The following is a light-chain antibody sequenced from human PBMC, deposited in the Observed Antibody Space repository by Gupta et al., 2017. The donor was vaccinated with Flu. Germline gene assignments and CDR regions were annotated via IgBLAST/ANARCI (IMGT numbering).Light chain of an antibody. J-gene: IGLJ3*02. CDR1: TGAVTSGHY. CDR2: DTN. Sequence: QAVVPQSSSLTVSPGGTVTLTCDSSTGAVTSGHYPFWFQQKPGQAPRTLIYDTNSKHSWTPARFSGSLLGGKAALTLSGAQPEDEAEYYCLLFYGDARPVIGGGTELTVL. V-gene: IGLV7-46*01. CDR3: LLFYGDARPV.